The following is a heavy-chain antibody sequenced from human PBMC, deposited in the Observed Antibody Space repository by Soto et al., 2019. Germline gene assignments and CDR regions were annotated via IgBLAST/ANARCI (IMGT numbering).Heavy chain of an antibody. Sequence: SETLSLTCTVSGGSISSYYWSWIRQPPGKGLGWIGYIYYSGSINYNPSLKSRVTISVDTSKNQFSLKLSSVTAADTAVYYCARVAITYWYFDLWGRGTLVTVSS. CDR3: ARVAITYWYFDL. CDR2: IYYSGSI. J-gene: IGHJ2*01. D-gene: IGHD3-22*01. V-gene: IGHV4-59*01. CDR1: GGSISSYY.